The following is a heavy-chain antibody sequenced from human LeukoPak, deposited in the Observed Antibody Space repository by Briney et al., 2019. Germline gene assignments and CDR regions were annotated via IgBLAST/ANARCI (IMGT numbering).Heavy chain of an antibody. J-gene: IGHJ5*02. D-gene: IGHD3-10*01. Sequence: PGGSLRLSCAASRFTFSSYSMNWVRQAPGKGLEWVSSISSSGSNTYYTDSVKGRFTISRDNSKYTLYLQMNSLRVEDTAVYYCAAGSGSYYKATSWGQGTLVTVSS. CDR1: RFTFSSYS. CDR3: AAGSGSYYKATS. CDR2: ISSSGSNT. V-gene: IGHV3-23*01.